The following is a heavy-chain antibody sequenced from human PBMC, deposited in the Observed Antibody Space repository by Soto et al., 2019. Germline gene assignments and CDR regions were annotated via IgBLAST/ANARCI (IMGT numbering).Heavy chain of an antibody. CDR1: GYTFSDYD. CDR3: STWGRNGWYTGLF. D-gene: IGHD6-19*01. CDR2: MNPNSGKT. J-gene: IGHJ4*02. Sequence: QVQLVQSGAEVGKPGASVRVSCKASGYTFSDYDINWVRQAPGQGLEWVGRMNPNSGKTDYAQKFQGRVTMTRTTSISTAYMELSSLGYEDTAVYDCSTWGRNGWYTGLFWGQGTLVNVSS. V-gene: IGHV1-8*01.